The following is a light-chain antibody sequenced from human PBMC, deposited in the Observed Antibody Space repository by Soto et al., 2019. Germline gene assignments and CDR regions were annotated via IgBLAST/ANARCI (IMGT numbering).Light chain of an antibody. CDR1: QTIKNY. V-gene: IGKV1-39*01. J-gene: IGKJ5*01. CDR3: QQFYSAPIT. Sequence: DIQVSQTKSSLSASVGDSVTITCRASQTIKNYLNWYQQKPGRAPNLLIYSASTLHSGVPSRFSGTKSATDFTLTITSLQPEDGATYCSQQFYSAPITSGQGTRLEI. CDR2: SAS.